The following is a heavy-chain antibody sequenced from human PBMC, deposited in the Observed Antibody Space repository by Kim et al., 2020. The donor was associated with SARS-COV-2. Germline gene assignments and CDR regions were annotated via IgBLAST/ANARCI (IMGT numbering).Heavy chain of an antibody. Sequence: ENAATVRGRYTISRDDHKSSAYLQMNSLKTEDTAVYYCTRDDFWSGYLRFWGQGTLVTVSS. J-gene: IGHJ4*02. CDR3: TRDDFWSGYLRF. D-gene: IGHD3-3*01. V-gene: IGHV3-49*02.